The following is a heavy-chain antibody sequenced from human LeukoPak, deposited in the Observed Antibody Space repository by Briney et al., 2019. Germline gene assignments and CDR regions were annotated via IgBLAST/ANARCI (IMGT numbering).Heavy chain of an antibody. Sequence: QAGGSLRLSCAASGFTFSTYDMSCVRQAPGKGLEWVSYISPSSTTIYYADSVKGRFTISRDNSKNTLYLKMNTLRAEDTAVYYCARDYVFGIWGQGTRVTVSS. V-gene: IGHV3-48*01. CDR2: ISPSSTTI. CDR3: ARDYVFGI. CDR1: GFTFSTYD. D-gene: IGHD3-10*02. J-gene: IGHJ3*02.